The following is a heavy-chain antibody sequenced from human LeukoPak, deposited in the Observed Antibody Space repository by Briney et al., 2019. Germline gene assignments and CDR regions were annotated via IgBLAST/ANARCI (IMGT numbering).Heavy chain of an antibody. CDR3: ARVGAYTCNYICDY. Sequence: PGGSLRLSCAASGFTFSHYEMNWVRQAPGKGLEWVSYISRSGSTIYYADSVKGRFTISRDNAKNSLYLQMNSLRAEDTALYYCARVGAYTCNYICDYWGRGTLVTVSS. D-gene: IGHD4-11*01. J-gene: IGHJ4*02. CDR2: ISRSGSTI. V-gene: IGHV3-48*03. CDR1: GFTFSHYE.